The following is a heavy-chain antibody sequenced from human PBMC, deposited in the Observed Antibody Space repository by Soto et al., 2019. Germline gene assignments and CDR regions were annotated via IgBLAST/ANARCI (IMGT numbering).Heavy chain of an antibody. J-gene: IGHJ6*02. CDR2: ISSSGSTI. Sequence: GSLRLSCAASGFTFSSYEMNWVRQAPGKGLEWVSYISSSGSTIYYADSVKGRFTISRDNAMNSLYLQMNSLRAEDTAVYYCARVGSIAARPVYYCGMDVWGQGTTVTVYS. V-gene: IGHV3-48*03. CDR3: ARVGSIAARPVYYCGMDV. D-gene: IGHD6-6*01. CDR1: GFTFSSYE.